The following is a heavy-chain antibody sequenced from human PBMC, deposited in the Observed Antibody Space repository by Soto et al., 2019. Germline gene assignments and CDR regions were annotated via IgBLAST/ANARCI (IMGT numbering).Heavy chain of an antibody. J-gene: IGHJ6*02. CDR3: ARSLIAVAGTLYYYCYYGMDV. D-gene: IGHD6-19*01. Sequence: GASVKVSCKASGYTFTGYYMHWVRQAPGQGLEWMGWINPNSGGTNYAQKFQGWVTMTRDTSISTAYMELSRLRSDDTAVYYCARSLIAVAGTLYYYCYYGMDVWGQGTTVTVSS. CDR1: GYTFTGYY. V-gene: IGHV1-2*04. CDR2: INPNSGGT.